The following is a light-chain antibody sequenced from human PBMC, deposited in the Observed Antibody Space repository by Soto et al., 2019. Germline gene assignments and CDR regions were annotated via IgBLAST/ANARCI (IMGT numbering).Light chain of an antibody. Sequence: QSVLTQPPSVSGAPGQRVTISCTGSSSNIGAGYDVHWYQPLPGTAPKLLIYGNSNRPSGVPDRFSGSKSGTSASLAITGLQAEDEADYYRQSYDSSLSLWVFGGGTHLPVL. J-gene: IGLJ3*02. CDR3: QSYDSSLSLWV. V-gene: IGLV1-40*01. CDR1: SSNIGAGYD. CDR2: GNS.